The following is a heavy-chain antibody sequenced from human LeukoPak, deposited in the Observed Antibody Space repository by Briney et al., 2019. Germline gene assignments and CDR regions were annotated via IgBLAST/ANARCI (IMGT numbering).Heavy chain of an antibody. CDR1: GGTFTIYA. V-gene: IGHV1-69*01. CDR2: IIPIFGTA. Sequence: ASVTVSCTASGGTFTIYAISWVRQAPGQGLEWMGGIIPIFGTANYAQKFQGRVTITADESTSTAYMELSSLRSEDTAVYYCAREGEYYDSSGYLGDYFDYWGQGTLVTVSS. CDR3: AREGEYYDSSGYLGDYFDY. J-gene: IGHJ4*02. D-gene: IGHD3-22*01.